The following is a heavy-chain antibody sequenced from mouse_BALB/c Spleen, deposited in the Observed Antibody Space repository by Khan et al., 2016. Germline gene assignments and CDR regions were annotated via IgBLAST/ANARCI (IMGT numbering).Heavy chain of an antibody. J-gene: IGHJ1*01. V-gene: IGHV4-2*02. CDR1: GFDFSRDC. CDR2: IQPGSSTI. CDR3: AREQDLYWYFDV. Sequence: EVQLQESGRGLVKPGRSLNLSCAASGFDFSRDCMRWARQDSGRGQEWCGDIQPGSSTINYTPSLKDKFIISRDNAKNTLYLQMSRVRSEDTALYYCAREQDLYWYFDVWGAGTTITVSS.